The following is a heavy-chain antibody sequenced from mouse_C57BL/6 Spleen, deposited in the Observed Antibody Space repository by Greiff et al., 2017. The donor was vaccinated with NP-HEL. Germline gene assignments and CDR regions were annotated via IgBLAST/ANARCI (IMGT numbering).Heavy chain of an antibody. CDR2: INPSSGYT. V-gene: IGHV1-7*01. CDR3: ARSGGTGDYFDY. D-gene: IGHD3-3*01. J-gene: IGHJ2*01. CDR1: GYTFTSYW. Sequence: VQLQESGAELAKPGASVKLSCKASGYTFTSYWMHWVKQRPGQGLEWIGYINPSSGYTKYNQKFKDKATLTADKSSCTAYMQLSSLTYEDSAVYYCARSGGTGDYFDYWGQGTTLTVSS.